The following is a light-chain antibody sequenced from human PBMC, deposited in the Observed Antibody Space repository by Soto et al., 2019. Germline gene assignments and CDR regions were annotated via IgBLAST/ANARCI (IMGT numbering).Light chain of an antibody. Sequence: DIQMTQSPSTLSASVGDRVTITCRASQSISNRLAWYQQKPGKAPKVLIYDASSLESGVPSRFSGSGSGTEFSLTINSLQPDDSGSYYCQYTRTFGQGTKVDIK. J-gene: IGKJ1*01. CDR1: QSISNR. CDR3: QYTRT. V-gene: IGKV1-5*01. CDR2: DAS.